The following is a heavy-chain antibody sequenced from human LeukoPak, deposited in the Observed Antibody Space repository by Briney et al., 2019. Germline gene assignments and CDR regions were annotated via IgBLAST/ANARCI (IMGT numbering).Heavy chain of an antibody. Sequence: ASVKVSCKTYGYTFTSHGISWVRQAPGQGLEWMGWISAFNGETHYAQNLQGRVTMTTDTSTSTAYMELRSLRSDDTAVYYCARDHSSGWYNTGLDYWGQGTLVTVSS. J-gene: IGHJ4*02. D-gene: IGHD6-19*01. CDR2: ISAFNGET. V-gene: IGHV1-18*01. CDR3: ARDHSSGWYNTGLDY. CDR1: GYTFTSHG.